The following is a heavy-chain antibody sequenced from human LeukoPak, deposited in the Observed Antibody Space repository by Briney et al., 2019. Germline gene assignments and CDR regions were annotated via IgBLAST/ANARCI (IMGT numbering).Heavy chain of an antibody. CDR2: TYYRSKWYN. D-gene: IGHD3-10*01. CDR1: GDSVSSNSAA. Sequence: SQTLSLTYAISGDSVSSNSAAWNWIRLSPSRGLEWLGRTYYRSKWYNDYAVSVKSRITINPDTSKNQFSLQLTSVTPEDTAVYYCAREADYYGSGFDYWGQGTLVTVSS. V-gene: IGHV6-1*01. J-gene: IGHJ4*02. CDR3: AREADYYGSGFDY.